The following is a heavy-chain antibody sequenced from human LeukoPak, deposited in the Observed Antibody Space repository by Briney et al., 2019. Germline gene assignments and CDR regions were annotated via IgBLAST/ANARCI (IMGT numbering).Heavy chain of an antibody. V-gene: IGHV3-7*01. CDR2: IKQDGSEK. J-gene: IGHJ6*03. CDR3: ARDFKETYYDFWSGYYLLPGYCYYYMDV. Sequence: GGSLRLSCAASGFTFSSYWMSWVRQAPGKGLEWVANIKQDGSEKYYVDSVKGRFTISRDNAKNSLYLQMNSLRAEDTAVYYCARDFKETYYDFWSGYYLLPGYCYYYMDVWGKGTTVTVSS. CDR1: GFTFSSYW. D-gene: IGHD3-3*01.